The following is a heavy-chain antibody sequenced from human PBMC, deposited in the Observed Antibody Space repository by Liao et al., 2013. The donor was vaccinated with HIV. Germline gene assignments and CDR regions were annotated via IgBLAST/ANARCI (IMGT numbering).Heavy chain of an antibody. Sequence: QELMQESGPRLMRPSETLSLNCSVSGGSLSGHYWSWIRQAAGTRLEWIGRIYVTGTTDQSPALKNRVDLSLDTSKKQFSLRLTSVTAADTAVYFCARHSGSYSRGAFDIWGQGTMVSVSS. J-gene: IGHJ3*02. CDR3: ARHSGSYSRGAFDI. V-gene: IGHV4-4*07. CDR2: IYVTGTT. CDR1: GGSLSGHY. D-gene: IGHD1-26*01.